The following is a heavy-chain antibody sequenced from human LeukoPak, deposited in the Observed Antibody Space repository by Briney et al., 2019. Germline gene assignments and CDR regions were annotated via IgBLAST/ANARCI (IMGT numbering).Heavy chain of an antibody. CDR3: ARERFRIAAHKGAFDI. V-gene: IGHV4-59*12. J-gene: IGHJ3*02. CDR2: IYYSGST. D-gene: IGHD6-6*01. Sequence: SETLSLTCTVSGGSISSYYWSWIRQPPGKGLEWIGYIYYSGSTNYNPSLKSRVTISVDTSKNQFSLKLSSVTAADTAVYYCARERFRIAAHKGAFDIWGQGTMVTVSS. CDR1: GGSISSYY.